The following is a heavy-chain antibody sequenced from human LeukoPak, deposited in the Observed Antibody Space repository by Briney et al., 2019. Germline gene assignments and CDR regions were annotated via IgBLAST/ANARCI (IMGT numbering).Heavy chain of an antibody. CDR1: GGSFSGYY. CDR2: INHNGST. J-gene: IGHJ6*03. V-gene: IGHV4-34*01. CDR3: ARECPYYYDSSGYYGYYYYYMDV. Sequence: SETLSLTCAVYGGSFSGYYWSWIRQPPGKGLEWIGEINHNGSTSYNPSLKSRVTISVDTSKNQFSLKLSSVTAADTAVYYCARECPYYYDSSGYYGYYYYYMDVWGKETTVTVSS. D-gene: IGHD3-22*01.